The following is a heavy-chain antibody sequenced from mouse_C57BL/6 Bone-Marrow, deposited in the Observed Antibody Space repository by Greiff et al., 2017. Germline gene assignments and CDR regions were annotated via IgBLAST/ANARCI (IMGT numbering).Heavy chain of an antibody. CDR3: ARRNFLKVRGAMDY. Sequence: VQLQQSGAELARPGASVKLSCKASGYTFTSYGISWVKQRTGQGLEWIGEIYPRSGNTYYNEKFKGKATLTADKSSSTAYMELRSLTSEDSAVYFCARRNFLKVRGAMDYWGQGTSVTVSS. V-gene: IGHV1-81*01. D-gene: IGHD2-14*01. CDR1: GYTFTSYG. J-gene: IGHJ4*01. CDR2: IYPRSGNT.